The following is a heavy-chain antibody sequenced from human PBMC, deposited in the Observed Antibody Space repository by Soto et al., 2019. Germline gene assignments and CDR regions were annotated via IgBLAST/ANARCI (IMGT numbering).Heavy chain of an antibody. CDR2: IKPDGGAT. D-gene: IGHD2-15*01. CDR3: TTDSTQTFCDGGPCYSVQTKIHDS. V-gene: IGHV3-7*03. J-gene: IGHJ4*02. Sequence: PGGSLRLSCVTSGFTFSSKWSSWVRQAPGKGLEWVATIKPDGGATSYVDSVTGRFTISRDNAKSSLYLQMNSLITEDTAVYYCTTDSTQTFCDGGPCYSVQTKIHDSWGQGALVTVSS. CDR1: GFTFSSKW.